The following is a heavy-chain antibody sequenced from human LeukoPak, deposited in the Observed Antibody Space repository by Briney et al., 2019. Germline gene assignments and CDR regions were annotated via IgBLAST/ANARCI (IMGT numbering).Heavy chain of an antibody. V-gene: IGHV3-23*01. Sequence: GGTLRLSCAASGFTFSSCGMSWVRQAPGKGLEWVSALSDSGGSTFYADSVKGRFTISRDNSKNTLYLQMNRLRAEDTAVYYCARGYYYDSRGLPADPWGQGTLVTVSS. CDR3: ARGYYYDSRGLPADP. J-gene: IGHJ5*02. CDR2: LSDSGGST. CDR1: GFTFSSCG. D-gene: IGHD3-22*01.